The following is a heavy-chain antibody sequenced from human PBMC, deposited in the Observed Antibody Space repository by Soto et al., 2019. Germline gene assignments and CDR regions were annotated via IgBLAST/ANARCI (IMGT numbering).Heavy chain of an antibody. J-gene: IGHJ6*02. Sequence: GESLKISCKGSGYSFTSYWIGWVRQMPGKGLEWMGIIYPGDSDTRYSPSFQGQVTISADKSISTAYLQWSSLKASDTAMYYCARHNIGSGWYGGASTGPLKVYYYGMDVRGQGTTVTVSS. D-gene: IGHD6-19*01. V-gene: IGHV5-51*01. CDR3: ARHNIGSGWYGGASTGPLKVYYYGMDV. CDR2: IYPGDSDT. CDR1: GYSFTSYW.